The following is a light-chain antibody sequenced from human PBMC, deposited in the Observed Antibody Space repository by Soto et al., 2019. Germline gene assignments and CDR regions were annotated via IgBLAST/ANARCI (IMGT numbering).Light chain of an antibody. CDR2: WAS. V-gene: IGKV4-1*01. CDR1: QSVLFSSNQKSF. J-gene: IGKJ2*01. Sequence: DIVMSQSPDSLPVSLGERVTINCKSSQSVLFSSNQKSFLAWYQQRPGQPPKLLIYWASTRESGVPDRFSGSGSGTDFTLTISSLQAEDVAVYYCQQYYSTPYTFGQGTKLEIK. CDR3: QQYYSTPYT.